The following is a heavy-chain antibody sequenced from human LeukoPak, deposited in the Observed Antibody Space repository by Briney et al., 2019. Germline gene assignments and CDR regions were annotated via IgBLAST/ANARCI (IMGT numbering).Heavy chain of an antibody. CDR2: MNIDGSEK. CDR1: GFTFSSYW. V-gene: IGHV3-7*03. Sequence: GGSLRLSCAASGFTFSSYWMGWVRQAPGKRLEWVANMNIDGSEKYYADSVKGRFTISRDNARNSVYLQMNSLRVEDTAVYYCAKTGWAYNWFDPWGQGTLVTVSS. J-gene: IGHJ5*02. CDR3: AKTGWAYNWFDP. D-gene: IGHD2-15*01.